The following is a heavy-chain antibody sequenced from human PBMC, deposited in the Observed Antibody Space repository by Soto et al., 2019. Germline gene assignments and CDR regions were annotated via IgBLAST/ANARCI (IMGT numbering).Heavy chain of an antibody. CDR2: ISGSGGST. J-gene: IGHJ6*02. CDR1: GFTFSSYA. V-gene: IGHV3-23*01. D-gene: IGHD1-26*01. Sequence: GGSLRLSCAASGFTFSSYAMSWVRQAPGKGLEWVSAISGSGGSTYYADSVKGRFTISRDNSKNTMYLQMNSLRAEDTAVYYCARSHRAGATNYGMDVWGQGTTVTVSS. CDR3: ARSHRAGATNYGMDV.